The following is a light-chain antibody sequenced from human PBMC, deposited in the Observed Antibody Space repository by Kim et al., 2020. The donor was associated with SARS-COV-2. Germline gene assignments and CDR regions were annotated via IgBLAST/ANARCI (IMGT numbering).Light chain of an antibody. CDR3: QQYNSAPRT. V-gene: IGKV1-27*01. Sequence: DIQMTQSPSSLSASVGDRVTITCRASQSISTYLAWYQQKPGKVPKLLIYAASTLQSGVPSRFSGSGSGTDFTLTISSLQPEDVATYYCQQYNSAPRTFGQGTKVEIK. CDR2: AAS. J-gene: IGKJ1*01. CDR1: QSISTY.